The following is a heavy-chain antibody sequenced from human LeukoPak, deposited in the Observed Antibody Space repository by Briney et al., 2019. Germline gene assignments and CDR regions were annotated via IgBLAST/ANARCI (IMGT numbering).Heavy chain of an antibody. J-gene: IGHJ4*02. Sequence: GGSLRLSCAASGFTLSTYAMHWVRQAPGKGLEWVAYISGTGFTTYYADSVKGRFAISSDSSKNTLFLQMNSLRAEDTAIYYCAKDGYNWIAFDDWGQGTLVTVSS. CDR1: GFTLSTYA. D-gene: IGHD1-20*01. CDR2: ISGTGFTT. CDR3: AKDGYNWIAFDD. V-gene: IGHV3-23*01.